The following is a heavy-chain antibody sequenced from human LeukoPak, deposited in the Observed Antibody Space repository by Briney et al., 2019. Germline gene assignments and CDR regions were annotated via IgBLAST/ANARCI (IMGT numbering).Heavy chain of an antibody. CDR1: GFTFSSYA. V-gene: IGHV3-30-3*02. D-gene: IGHD5-18*01. CDR3: ARGPHTAMVPPYYFDY. J-gene: IGHJ4*02. Sequence: GGALRLSCAASGFTFSSYAMHWVRQAPGKGVERGAVISYDGRNKYYAESVKGGFTISRENSKTTLYLQMNSLRAEDTAVYYCARGPHTAMVPPYYFDYWGQGTLVTVSS. CDR2: ISYDGRNK.